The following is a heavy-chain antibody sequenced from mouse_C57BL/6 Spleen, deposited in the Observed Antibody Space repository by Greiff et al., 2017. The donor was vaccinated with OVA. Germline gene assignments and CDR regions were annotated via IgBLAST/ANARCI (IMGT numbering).Heavy chain of an antibody. J-gene: IGHJ2*01. CDR3: ARGLYDYDPYYFDY. CDR2: INPSTGGT. CDR1: GYSFTGYY. V-gene: IGHV1-43*01. D-gene: IGHD2-4*01. Sequence: VQLKESGPELVKPGASVKISCKASGYSFTGYYMHWVKQSSEKSLEWIGEINPSTGGTSYNQKFKGKATLTVDKSSSTAYMQLKSLTSEDSAVYYCARGLYDYDPYYFDYWGQGTTLTVSS.